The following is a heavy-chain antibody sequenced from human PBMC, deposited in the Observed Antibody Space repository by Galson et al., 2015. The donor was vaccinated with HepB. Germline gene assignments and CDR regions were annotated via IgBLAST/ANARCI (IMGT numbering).Heavy chain of an antibody. Sequence: SLRLSCAASEFTMGQYSISWVRQAAGQGPEWLPSISANSDFTAYADPLQGRFTISTDNAKNSVFLKMNSLRADDTAVYYCARDLGLRVRGVSITGAFDMWGQGTMVTGSS. J-gene: IGHJ3*02. D-gene: IGHD1-14*01. CDR1: EFTMGQYS. CDR3: ARDLGLRVRGVSITGAFDM. CDR2: ISANSDFT. V-gene: IGHV3-11*05.